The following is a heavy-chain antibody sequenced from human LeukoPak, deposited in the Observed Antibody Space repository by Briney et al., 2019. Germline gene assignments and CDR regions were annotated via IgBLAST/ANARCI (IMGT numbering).Heavy chain of an antibody. CDR2: MNPNSGNT. J-gene: IGHJ6*02. V-gene: IGHV1-8*01. CDR1: GCTFTSYD. CDR3: AREGRYYGSGSYYSSYGMDV. Sequence: ASVKVSCKASGCTFTSYDINWVRQATGQGLEWMGWMNPNSGNTGYAQKFQGRVTMTRNTSISTAYMELSSLRSEDTAVYYCAREGRYYGSGSYYSSYGMDVWGQGTTVTVSS. D-gene: IGHD3-10*01.